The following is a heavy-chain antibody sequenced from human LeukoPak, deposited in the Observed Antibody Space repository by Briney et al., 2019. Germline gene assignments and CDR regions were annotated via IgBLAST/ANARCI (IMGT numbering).Heavy chain of an antibody. CDR2: INTNTGNP. V-gene: IGHV7-4-1*02. D-gene: IGHD6-19*01. CDR3: ASRAVADPSREFDY. CDR1: GYTFTSYA. Sequence: ASVKVSCKASGYTFTSYAINWVRQAPGQGLEWMGWINTNTGNPTYAQGFTGRFVFSLDTSVSTAYLQISSLKAEDTAVYYCASRAVADPSREFDYWGQGTLVTVSS. J-gene: IGHJ4*02.